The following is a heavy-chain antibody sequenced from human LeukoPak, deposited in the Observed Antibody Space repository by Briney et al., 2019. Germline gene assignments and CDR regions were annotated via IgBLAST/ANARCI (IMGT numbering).Heavy chain of an antibody. V-gene: IGHV3-23*01. CDR2: ISGSGGST. CDR3: AKRRVAVAGDFDY. Sequence: GGSLRLSCAASGFTFSSYAMSWVRQASGKGLEWVSVISGSGGSTYYADSVKGRFTISRDNSKNTLYPQMNSLRAEDTAVYYCAKRRVAVAGDFDYWGQGTLVTASS. J-gene: IGHJ4*02. CDR1: GFTFSSYA. D-gene: IGHD6-19*01.